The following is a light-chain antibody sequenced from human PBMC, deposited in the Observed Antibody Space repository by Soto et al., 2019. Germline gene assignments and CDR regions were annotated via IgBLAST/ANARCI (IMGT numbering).Light chain of an antibody. V-gene: IGKV3-20*01. CDR3: QQYDSFIFT. Sequence: EIVLTQSPGTLSLSPGERATLSCRASQSVTSSYLAWYQQKPGQAPRLLIYGASRRATGIPDRFSGGGSGTAFTLPISRLEPEDFAVYYCQQYDSFIFTFGPGTKVDIK. CDR1: QSVTSSY. CDR2: GAS. J-gene: IGKJ3*01.